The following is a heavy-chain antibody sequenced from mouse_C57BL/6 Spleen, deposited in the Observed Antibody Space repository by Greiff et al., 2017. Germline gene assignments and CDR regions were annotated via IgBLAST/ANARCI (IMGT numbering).Heavy chain of an antibody. CDR1: GYTFTSYW. CDR2: IHPNSGST. CDR3: ARSSGSSYDYAMDY. Sequence: QVQLQQSGAELVKPGASVKLSCKASGYTFTSYWMHWVKQRPGQGLEWIGMIHPNSGSTNYNEKFKSKATLTVDKSSSTAYMQLSSLTSEDSAVYYCARSSGSSYDYAMDYWGQGTSVTVSS. D-gene: IGHD1-1*01. J-gene: IGHJ4*01. V-gene: IGHV1-64*01.